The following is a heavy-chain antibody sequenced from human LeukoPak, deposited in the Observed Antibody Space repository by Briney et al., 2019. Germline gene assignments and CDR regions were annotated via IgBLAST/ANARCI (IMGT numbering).Heavy chain of an antibody. CDR1: GFIFGDYG. CDR3: ARASYYYDSSGLGAFDV. V-gene: IGHV3-9*01. D-gene: IGHD3-22*01. Sequence: PGRSLRLSCAASGFIFGDYGMYWVRQAPGKGLEWVSGINWNSERIGYADSVKGRVTISRDNAKNSLYMQMNSVRAEDTALYYCARASYYYDSSGLGAFDVWGQGTTVVVSS. J-gene: IGHJ3*01. CDR2: INWNSERI.